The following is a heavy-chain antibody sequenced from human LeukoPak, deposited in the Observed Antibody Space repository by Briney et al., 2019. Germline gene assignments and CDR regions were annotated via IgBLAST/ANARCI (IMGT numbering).Heavy chain of an antibody. J-gene: IGHJ6*02. CDR3: ARSLYSSSWYRYYYYGMDV. CDR1: GGSISSYY. D-gene: IGHD6-13*01. Sequence: SETLSLTCTVSGGSISSYYWSWIRQPAGKGLEWIGRINTSGSTNYNPSLKSRVTMSVDTSKNQFSLKLSSVTAADTAVYYCARSLYSSSWYRYYYYGMDVWGQGTTVTVSS. CDR2: INTSGST. V-gene: IGHV4-4*07.